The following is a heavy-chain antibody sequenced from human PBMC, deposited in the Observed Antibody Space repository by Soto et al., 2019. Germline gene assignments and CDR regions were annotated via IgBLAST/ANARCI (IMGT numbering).Heavy chain of an antibody. J-gene: IGHJ6*02. CDR3: TRESPQYSSSGGDYYYSGMDV. CDR2: IRSKAYGGTT. D-gene: IGHD6-6*01. CDR1: GFTFGDYA. Sequence: GGSLRLSCTASGFTFGDYAMSWVRQAPGKGLEWVGFIRSKAYGGTTEYAASVKGRFTISRDDSKSIAYLQMNSLKTEDTAVYYCTRESPQYSSSGGDYYYSGMDVWGQGTTVTVSS. V-gene: IGHV3-49*04.